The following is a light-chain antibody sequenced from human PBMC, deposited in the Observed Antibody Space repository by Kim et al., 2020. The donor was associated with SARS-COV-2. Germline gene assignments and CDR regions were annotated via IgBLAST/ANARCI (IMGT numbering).Light chain of an antibody. J-gene: IGLJ2*01. CDR1: TGAVTSGHY. CDR3: LLFYSGAGI. V-gene: IGLV7-46*01. Sequence: QAVVTQEPSLTVSPGETVTLTFGSSTGAVTSGHYPYWFQQKPGQAPRTLIYHTTNRHSWTPARFSGSLLGGKAALTLSGAQPEDEAEYYCLLFYSGAGIFGGGTQLTVL. CDR2: HTT.